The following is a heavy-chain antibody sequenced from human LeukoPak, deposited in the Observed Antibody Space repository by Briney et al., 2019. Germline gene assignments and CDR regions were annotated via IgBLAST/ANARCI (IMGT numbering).Heavy chain of an antibody. CDR3: ARELDRYYFDY. D-gene: IGHD6-6*01. CDR1: GCTFSSYA. CDR2: IVPILGIA. V-gene: IGHV1-69*04. J-gene: IGHJ4*02. Sequence: VASVKVSCKASGCTFSSYAIRWVRQAPGQGLEWMGRIVPILGIANYAQKFQGRVTITADKSTSTAYMELSSLRSEDTAVYYCARELDRYYFDYWGQGTLVTVSS.